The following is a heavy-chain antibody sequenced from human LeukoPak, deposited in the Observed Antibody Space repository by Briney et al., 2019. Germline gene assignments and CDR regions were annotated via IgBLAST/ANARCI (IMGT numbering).Heavy chain of an antibody. CDR3: ASFGVVAGSDY. CDR1: GYSFTSYW. V-gene: IGHV5-51*01. CDR2: IYPGDSDT. Sequence: GESLQISCQGSGYSFTSYWIGWVRQLPGKGLEWMGIIYPGDSDTRYSPSFQGQVTISADKSISTAYLQWSSLKASDTAMYSCASFGVVAGSDYWGQGTLVTVSS. D-gene: IGHD3-3*01. J-gene: IGHJ4*02.